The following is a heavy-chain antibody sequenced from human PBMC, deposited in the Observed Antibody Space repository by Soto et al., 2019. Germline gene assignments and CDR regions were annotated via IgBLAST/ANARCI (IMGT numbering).Heavy chain of an antibody. CDR2: ISGSGGST. V-gene: IGHV3-23*01. J-gene: IGHJ4*02. Sequence: GGSLRLSCAASGFTFSSYAMSWVRQAPGKGLEWVSAISGSGGSTYYADSVKGRFTISRDNSKNTLYLQMDSLRVEDTGLYYCGRGYGDYEEVVGYWGQGTLVTVSS. CDR1: GFTFSSYA. D-gene: IGHD4-17*01. CDR3: GRGYGDYEEVVGY.